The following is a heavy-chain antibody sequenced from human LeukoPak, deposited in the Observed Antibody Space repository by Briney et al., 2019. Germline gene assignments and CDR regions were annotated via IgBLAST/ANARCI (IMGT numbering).Heavy chain of an antibody. CDR2: INHSGST. Sequence: SETLSLTCADYGGSFSGYYWSWIRQPPGKGLEWIGEINHSGSTNYNPSLKSRVTISVDTSKNQFSLKLSSVTAADTAVYYCARGIVVVPAALSYNWFDPWGQGTLVTVSS. CDR3: ARGIVVVPAALSYNWFDP. J-gene: IGHJ5*02. CDR1: GGSFSGYY. D-gene: IGHD2-2*01. V-gene: IGHV4-34*01.